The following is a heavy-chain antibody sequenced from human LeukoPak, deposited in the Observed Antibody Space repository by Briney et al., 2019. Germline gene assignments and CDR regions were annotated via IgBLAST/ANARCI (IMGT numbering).Heavy chain of an antibody. CDR3: ARDGHSGYEES. D-gene: IGHD5-12*01. V-gene: IGHV4-39*07. CDR2: VYPSGTA. Sequence: PSQTLSLTCTVSGVSISSTTYYWAWIRQPPGKGLEWIGCVYPSGTAYYNPSLKSRVTMSVDTSKNQFSLKLSSVTAADTAVYYCARDGHSGYEESWGQGTLVTVSS. J-gene: IGHJ4*02. CDR1: GVSISSTTYY.